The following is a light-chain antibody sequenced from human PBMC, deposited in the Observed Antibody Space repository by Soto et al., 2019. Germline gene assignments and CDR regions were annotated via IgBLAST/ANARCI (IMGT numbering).Light chain of an antibody. Sequence: QSALTQPASVSGSPGQSITISCTGTSSDVGSYNLVSWYQQHPGKAPKLMIYEGSKRPSGVSNRFSGSKSGNTASLTSSGLQAEDGADYYWCSYAGSSTWGVFGGGTKLTVL. CDR2: EGS. CDR3: CSYAGSSTWGV. CDR1: SSDVGSYNL. J-gene: IGLJ2*01. V-gene: IGLV2-23*01.